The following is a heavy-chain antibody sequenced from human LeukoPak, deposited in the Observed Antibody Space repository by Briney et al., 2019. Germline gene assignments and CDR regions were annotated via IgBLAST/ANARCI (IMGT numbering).Heavy chain of an antibody. V-gene: IGHV4-59*01. Sequence: SETLSLTCTVSGGSISSYYWSWTRQPPGKRLEWIGHIYYSGSTNYNPSLKSRVTISVDTSKNQFSLKLSSVTAADTAVYYCASRSSIWSGYQDTLYYFDSWGQGTLVTVSS. J-gene: IGHJ4*02. CDR3: ASRSSIWSGYQDTLYYFDS. CDR2: IYYSGST. D-gene: IGHD3-3*01. CDR1: GGSISSYY.